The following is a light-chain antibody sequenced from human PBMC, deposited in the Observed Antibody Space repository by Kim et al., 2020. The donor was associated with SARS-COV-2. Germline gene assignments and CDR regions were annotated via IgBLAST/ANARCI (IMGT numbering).Light chain of an antibody. CDR2: GAS. CDR1: QSVRSS. V-gene: IGKV3-15*01. J-gene: IGKJ4*01. CDR3: QQYYDWPLT. Sequence: VYPGERAALSGRASQSVRSSLAWYQQKPGQAPMLLIYGASTRATGIPVRFSGSGSGTEFTLTINSLQSEDFAVYYCQQYYDWPLTFGGGTKVDIK.